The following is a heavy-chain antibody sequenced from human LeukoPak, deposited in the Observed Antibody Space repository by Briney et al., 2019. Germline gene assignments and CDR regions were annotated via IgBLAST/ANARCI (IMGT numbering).Heavy chain of an antibody. CDR1: GFTFDDYG. V-gene: IGHV3-20*04. CDR2: INWNGGST. Sequence: PGGSLRLSCAASGFTFDDYGMNWVRQAPGKGLEWVSGINWNGGSTAYADSVKGRFTISRDNAKNSLYLQQKSLRSADTALYYCERASGSYHDFDYWGQGTLVTVSS. CDR3: ERASGSYHDFDY. J-gene: IGHJ4*02. D-gene: IGHD1-26*01.